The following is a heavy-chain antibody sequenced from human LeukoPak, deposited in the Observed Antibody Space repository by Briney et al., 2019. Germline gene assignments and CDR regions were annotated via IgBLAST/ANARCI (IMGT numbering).Heavy chain of an antibody. CDR2: ISSSSSYI. Sequence: PGGSLRLSCAASGFTFSSYSMNWVRQAPGKGLEWVSSISSSSSYIYYADSVKGRFTISRDNAKNSLYLQMNSPRAEDTAVYYCATGISGPQGYYYGMDVWGQGTTVTVSS. CDR1: GFTFSSYS. J-gene: IGHJ6*02. V-gene: IGHV3-21*01. D-gene: IGHD3-10*01. CDR3: ATGISGPQGYYYGMDV.